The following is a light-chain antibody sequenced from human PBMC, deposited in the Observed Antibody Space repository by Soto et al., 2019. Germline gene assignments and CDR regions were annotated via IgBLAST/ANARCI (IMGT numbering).Light chain of an antibody. CDR2: GSS. CDR1: QNVGTN. Sequence: VMTQSPASLSVSPGEGVTLSCRTSQNVGTNLAWYQQKPGQAPRLLIYGSSTRATGIPATFSGSGSGTKFTLTISRLQSDDSAIYYCQQYYNWGLSFGGGTKVEIQ. J-gene: IGKJ4*01. V-gene: IGKV3D-15*01. CDR3: QQYYNWGLS.